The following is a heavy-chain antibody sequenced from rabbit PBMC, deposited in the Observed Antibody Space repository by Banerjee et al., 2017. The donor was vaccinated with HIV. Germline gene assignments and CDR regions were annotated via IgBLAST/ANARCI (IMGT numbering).Heavy chain of an antibody. CDR3: ARGVSDVGSVYYYTL. CDR1: GFSFSSYYY. CDR2: IYTASGGT. Sequence: QSLEESGGDLVKPGASLTLTCTASGFSFSSYYYMCWVRQAPGKGLEWIGCIYTASGGTWYASWAKGRFTISKTSSTTVTLQMTSLTAADTATYFCARGVSDVGSVYYYTLWGPGTLVTVS. V-gene: IGHV1S40*01. J-gene: IGHJ4*01. D-gene: IGHD8-1*01.